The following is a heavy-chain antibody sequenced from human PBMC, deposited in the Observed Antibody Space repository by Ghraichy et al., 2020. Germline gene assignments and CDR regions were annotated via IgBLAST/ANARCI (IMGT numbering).Heavy chain of an antibody. CDR1: GFAFSDYW. J-gene: IGHJ4*02. D-gene: IGHD3-3*01. CDR3: ARERFGATTRKGFDH. V-gene: IGHV3-7*03. CDR2: IKEDGSET. Sequence: GESLNISCVTSGFAFSDYWMRWVRQAPGRRLECVANIKEDGSETKYVDSAKGRFSISRDNGRNSLYLQMSGLRADDTAIYYCARERFGATTRKGFDHWGQGTLVTVSS.